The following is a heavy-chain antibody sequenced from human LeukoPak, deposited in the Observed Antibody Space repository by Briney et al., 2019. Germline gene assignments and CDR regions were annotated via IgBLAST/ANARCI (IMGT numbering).Heavy chain of an antibody. CDR1: GGSMSSYY. J-gene: IGHJ4*02. D-gene: IGHD6-19*01. V-gene: IGHV4-59*01. CDR3: ARTIAVAGTNYFDY. CDR2: IYYSGST. Sequence: SETLSLTCTVSGGSMSSYYWSWIRQPPGKGLVWIGYIYYSGSTNYNPSLKSRVTISADTSKNQFSLKLSSVTAADTAVYYCARTIAVAGTNYFDYWGQGTLVTVSS.